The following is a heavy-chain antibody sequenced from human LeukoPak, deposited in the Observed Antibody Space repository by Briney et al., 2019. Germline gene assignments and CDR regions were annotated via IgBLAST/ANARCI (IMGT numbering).Heavy chain of an antibody. CDR2: INHSGST. D-gene: IGHD2-2*01. V-gene: IGHV4-34*01. CDR3: ARGGDIVVVPAATGPKGTFYY. Sequence: SETLSLTCAVYGGSFSGYYWSWIRQPPGKGLEWIGEINHSGSTNYNPSLKSRVTISVDTSKNQFSLKLSSVTAADTAVYYCARGGDIVVVPAATGPKGTFYYWGQGTLVTVSS. CDR1: GGSFSGYY. J-gene: IGHJ4*02.